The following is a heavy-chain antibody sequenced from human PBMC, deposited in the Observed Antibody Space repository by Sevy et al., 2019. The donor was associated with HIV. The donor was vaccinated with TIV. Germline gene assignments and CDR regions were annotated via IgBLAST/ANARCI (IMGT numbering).Heavy chain of an antibody. CDR3: ARSNWVTATICFSKSYYFDY. V-gene: IGHV4-4*07. D-gene: IGHD7-27*01. Sequence: SETLSLTCTVSGDSFSSYFWAWIRQPAGKGLEWIGRINTSGSTNYNPSLKSRVTMSVDTSKSQFSLKVTSLTAADTAIYVCARSNWVTATICFSKSYYFDYWGQGSLVTVSS. CDR2: INTSGST. J-gene: IGHJ4*02. CDR1: GDSFSSYF.